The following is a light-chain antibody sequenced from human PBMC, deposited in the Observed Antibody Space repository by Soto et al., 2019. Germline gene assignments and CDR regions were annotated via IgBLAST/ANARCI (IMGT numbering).Light chain of an antibody. V-gene: IGKV1-27*01. CDR2: SAS. J-gene: IGKJ2*01. CDR3: QHYNNAPYT. CDR1: QGISNY. Sequence: DIQMTQSPSSLSASVGDRVTITCRASQGISNYLAWYQQKPGKVPKLLIYSASTLQSGVPSRFSGSGSGTDFTLTISSLEPDDVATYYCQHYNNAPYTFCQWTKLEIK.